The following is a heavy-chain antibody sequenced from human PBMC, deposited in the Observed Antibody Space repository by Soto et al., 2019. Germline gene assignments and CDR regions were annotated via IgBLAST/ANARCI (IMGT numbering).Heavy chain of an antibody. J-gene: IGHJ4*03. CDR1: GDSISSYS. CDR2: IYHSGST. Sequence: PSETLSLTCTVSGDSISSYSWSWIRQPPGKGLEWIGYIYHSGSTYYNPSLKSRVTISVDTSKNQFSLKLSSVTAADTAVYYCASQIVGATSGEFDYWGQGTTVTVSS. V-gene: IGHV4-59*04. D-gene: IGHD1-26*01. CDR3: ASQIVGATSGEFDY.